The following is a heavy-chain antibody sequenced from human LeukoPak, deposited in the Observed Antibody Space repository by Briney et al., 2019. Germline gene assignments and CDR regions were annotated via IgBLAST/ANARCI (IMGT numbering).Heavy chain of an antibody. CDR2: IRYDGSNK. D-gene: IGHD3-3*01. CDR1: GFTFSSYG. CDR3: AKGVRFLEWLPFDP. V-gene: IGHV3-30*02. J-gene: IGHJ5*02. Sequence: ETGGSLRLSCAASGFTFSSYGMHWVRKAQGKGLGRVAFIRYDGSNKYYADSVKGRFTISRDNSKNTQYLQMNSLRAEDTAVYYCAKGVRFLEWLPFDPWGQGTLVTVSS.